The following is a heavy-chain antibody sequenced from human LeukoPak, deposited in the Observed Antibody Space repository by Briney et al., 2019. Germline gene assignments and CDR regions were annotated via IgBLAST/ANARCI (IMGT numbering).Heavy chain of an antibody. D-gene: IGHD1-1*01. CDR2: TKIKTDDGTP. Sequence: GGSLRLSCAASGFTFSTAWMNRMGWVRQAPGKGLEWVGLTKIKTDDGTPDYAALVKGRFTISRDDSKNTVYLEMHSLETEDTAVYYCISGGGTADYWGQGTLVSVSS. V-gene: IGHV3-15*01. CDR3: ISGGGTADY. CDR1: GFTFSTAW. J-gene: IGHJ4*02.